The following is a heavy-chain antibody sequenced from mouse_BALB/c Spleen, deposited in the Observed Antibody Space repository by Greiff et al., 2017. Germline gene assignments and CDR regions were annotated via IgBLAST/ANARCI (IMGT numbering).Heavy chain of an antibody. D-gene: IGHD2-10*01. V-gene: IGHV1-62-2*01. CDR3: ARHEEAYYGNSAWFAY. Sequence: VKLMESGAGLVKPGASVKLSCKASGYTFTEYIIHWVKQRSGQGLEWIGWFYPGSGSIKYNEKFKDKATLTADKSSSTVYMELSRLTSEDSAVYFCARHEEAYYGNSAWFAYWGQGTLVTVSA. CDR2: FYPGSGSI. J-gene: IGHJ3*01. CDR1: GYTFTEYI.